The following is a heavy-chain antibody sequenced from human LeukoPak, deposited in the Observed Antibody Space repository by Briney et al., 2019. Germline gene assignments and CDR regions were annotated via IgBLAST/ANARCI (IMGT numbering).Heavy chain of an antibody. D-gene: IGHD2-15*01. CDR3: AKGPSIVVVVAAMYYFDY. CDR2: ISGSGGST. CDR1: GFTFSSYA. Sequence: PGGSLRLSCAASGFTFSSYAMSWVRQAPGKGLEWVSAISGSGGSTYYADSVKGRFTISRDNSKNTLYLQMNSLRAEDTAVYYCAKGPSIVVVVAAMYYFDYWGQGTLVTVSS. V-gene: IGHV3-23*01. J-gene: IGHJ4*02.